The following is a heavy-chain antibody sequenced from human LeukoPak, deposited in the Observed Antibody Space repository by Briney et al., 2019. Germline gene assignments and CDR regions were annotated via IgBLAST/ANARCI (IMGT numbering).Heavy chain of an antibody. J-gene: IGHJ6*03. CDR3: ARDRERWPQPPITRGYYYMDV. Sequence: ASVKVSCKASGYTFTGYYMHWVRQAPGQGLEWMGWINPNSGGTNYAQKFQGRVTMTRDTSISTAYMELSRLRSDDTAVYYCARDRERWPQPPITRGYYYMDVWGKGTTVTVSS. CDR1: GYTFTGYY. V-gene: IGHV1-2*02. CDR2: INPNSGGT. D-gene: IGHD5-24*01.